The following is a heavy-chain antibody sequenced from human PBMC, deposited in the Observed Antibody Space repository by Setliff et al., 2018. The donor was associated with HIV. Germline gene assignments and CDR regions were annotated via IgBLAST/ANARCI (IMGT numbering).Heavy chain of an antibody. Sequence: GESLKISCTASGVTFSSYWMHWVRQVPGKGLLWVSRINGDGDTTYYADSVKGRFTISRDSAQNTLYLQMNSLRAEDTAVYYCARAGSDYAYDIWGQGTKVTVSS. V-gene: IGHV3-74*01. J-gene: IGHJ3*02. CDR3: ARAGSDYAYDI. CDR2: INGDGDTT. D-gene: IGHD2-21*02. CDR1: GVTFSSYW.